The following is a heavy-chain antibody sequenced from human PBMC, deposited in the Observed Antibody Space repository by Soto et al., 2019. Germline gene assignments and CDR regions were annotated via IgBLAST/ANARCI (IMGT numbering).Heavy chain of an antibody. V-gene: IGHV1-69*13. CDR1: GGTFSSYL. J-gene: IGHJ6*02. D-gene: IGHD2-2*01. Sequence: SVKVSCKASGGTFSSYLISWVRQAPGQGLEWMGGIIPMFGTANYAQKFQGRVTITADESTSTAYMELSSLRSEDTALYYCARDPQPSVLTAGIAGYPGLDVWGQGTTVTVSS. CDR2: IIPMFGTA. CDR3: ARDPQPSVLTAGIAGYPGLDV.